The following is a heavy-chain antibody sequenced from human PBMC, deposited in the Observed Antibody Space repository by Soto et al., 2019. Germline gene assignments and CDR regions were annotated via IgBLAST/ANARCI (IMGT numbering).Heavy chain of an antibody. CDR1: GFTFSSYG. CDR3: AKGWVFDY. V-gene: IGHV3-30*18. Sequence: QVQLVESGGGVVQPGRSLRLSCAASGFTFSSYGMHWVRQAPGKGLGWVAVISYDGSNKYYADSVKGRFTISRDNSKNTLYLQMNSLRAEDTAVYYCAKGWVFDYWGQGTLVTVSS. J-gene: IGHJ4*02. CDR2: ISYDGSNK.